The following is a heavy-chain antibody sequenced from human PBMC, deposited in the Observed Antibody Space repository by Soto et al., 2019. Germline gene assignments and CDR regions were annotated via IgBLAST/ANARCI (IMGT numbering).Heavy chain of an antibody. D-gene: IGHD3-22*01. J-gene: IGHJ4*02. Sequence: QLQLQESGPGLVKPSETLSLTCTVSGGSISSSSYYWGWIRQPPGKGLEWIGSIYYSGSTYYNPSLKSRVTISVDTSKNQFSLKLSSVTAADTAVYYCARHRRYYDSSGYYYFDYWGQGTLVTVSS. CDR3: ARHRRYYDSSGYYYFDY. V-gene: IGHV4-39*01. CDR1: GGSISSSSYY. CDR2: IYYSGST.